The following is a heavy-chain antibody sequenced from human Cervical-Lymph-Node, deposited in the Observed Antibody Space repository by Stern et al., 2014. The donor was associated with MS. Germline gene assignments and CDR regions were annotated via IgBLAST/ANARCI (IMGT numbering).Heavy chain of an antibody. CDR3: ARGPNEHWGGHYHSNGLDV. CDR2: IHPNSGGT. V-gene: IGHV1-2*02. J-gene: IGHJ6*02. CDR1: GYAFNSYY. Sequence: VQLLESGAEVKKPGASVTVSCTASGYAFNSYYLHWVRQAPGQGLEWMGWIHPNSGGTAYAPRFHGRVSMTRDTSIITAYMELTGLTSDDTAVYYCARGPNEHWGGHYHSNGLDVWGLGTTVTVSS. D-gene: IGHD7-27*01.